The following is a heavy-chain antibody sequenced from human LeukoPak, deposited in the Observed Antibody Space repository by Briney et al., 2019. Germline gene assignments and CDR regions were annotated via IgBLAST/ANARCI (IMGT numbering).Heavy chain of an antibody. V-gene: IGHV1-69*06. J-gene: IGHJ6*03. D-gene: IGHD5-12*01. CDR2: IIPIFGTA. CDR1: GGTFSSYA. Sequence: ASVKVSCKASGGTFSSYAISWVRQAPGQGLEWMGGIIPIFGTANYAQKFQGRVTITADKSTSTAYMELSSLRSEDTAVYYCARENSGYDCMDVWGKGTTVTISS. CDR3: ARENSGYDCMDV.